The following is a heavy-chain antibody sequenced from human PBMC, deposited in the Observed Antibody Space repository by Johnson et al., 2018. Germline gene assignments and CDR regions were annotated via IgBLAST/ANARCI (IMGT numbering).Heavy chain of an antibody. Sequence: VRLVQSGGGLVQPGGSLRLSCAASGFTFSSYAMSWVRQAPGKGLEWVSAISGSGGSTYYADSVKGRFTISRDNSKNTLYLQMNSLRAEDTAVYYCAKDQGIVVVVAALPPGWFQHWGQGTLVTVSS. CDR1: GFTFSSYA. CDR2: ISGSGGST. CDR3: AKDQGIVVVVAALPPGWFQH. V-gene: IGHV3-23*04. J-gene: IGHJ1*01. D-gene: IGHD2-15*01.